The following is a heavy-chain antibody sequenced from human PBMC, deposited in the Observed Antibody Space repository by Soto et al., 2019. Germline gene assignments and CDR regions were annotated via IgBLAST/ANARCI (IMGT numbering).Heavy chain of an antibody. D-gene: IGHD3-10*01. CDR1: GFKITNNA. J-gene: IGHJ4*02. Sequence: PGGSLRLSCAASGFKITNNAMTWVRQAPGKGLEWVSLMNSGGGTTYYADSVRGRVSISTDSSKNTLNLQINDLRVEDTAVYYCARTIIHYYFDSWGQGTLVTVSS. V-gene: IGHV3-23*01. CDR2: MNSGGGTT. CDR3: ARTIIHYYFDS.